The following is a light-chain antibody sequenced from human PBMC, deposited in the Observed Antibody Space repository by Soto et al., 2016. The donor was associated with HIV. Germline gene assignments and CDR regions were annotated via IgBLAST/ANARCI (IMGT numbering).Light chain of an antibody. J-gene: IGLJ1*01. Sequence: SFDLTQPPSVSVSPGQTVTIPCSGKKLGDRFVCWYQQKAGQSPVLVIYQDDKRPSGIPERFSGSNSGNTATLTISGTQAIDEADYFCQAWDSTLWVSGTGTKVTVL. CDR2: QDD. CDR1: KLGDRF. V-gene: IGLV3-1*01. CDR3: QAWDSTLWV.